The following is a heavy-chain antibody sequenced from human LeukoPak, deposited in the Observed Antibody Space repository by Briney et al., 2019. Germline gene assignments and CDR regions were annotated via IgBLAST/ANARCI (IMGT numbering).Heavy chain of an antibody. D-gene: IGHD3-9*01. CDR1: GFTFSSYA. J-gene: IGHJ4*02. CDR2: ISGSGGST. CDR3: AKGGILTGYYNVIDFDY. Sequence: GGFLRLSCAASGFTFSSYAMSWVRQAPGKGLEWVSDISGSGGSTHYADSVKGRFTISRDNSKNTLYLQMNGLRADDTAVYYCAKGGILTGYYNVIDFDYWGQGTLVTVSS. V-gene: IGHV3-23*01.